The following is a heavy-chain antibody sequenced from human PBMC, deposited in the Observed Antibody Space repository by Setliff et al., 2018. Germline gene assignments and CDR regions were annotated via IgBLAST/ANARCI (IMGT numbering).Heavy chain of an antibody. V-gene: IGHV7-4-1*02. CDR3: ARGGDIITIFGVVTPDYYYYMDV. Sequence: ASVKVSCKASGYTFSSYAVNWVRQAPGQGLEWVGWINTNTGNPTYAQGFTGRFVFSLDTSVSTAYLQISSLKAEDTAVHYCARGGDIITIFGVVTPDYYYYMDVWGTGTTVTVSS. J-gene: IGHJ6*03. CDR2: INTNTGNP. CDR1: GYTFSSYA. D-gene: IGHD3-3*01.